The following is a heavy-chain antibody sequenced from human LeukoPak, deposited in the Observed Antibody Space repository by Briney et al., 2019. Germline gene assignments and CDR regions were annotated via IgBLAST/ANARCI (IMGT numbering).Heavy chain of an antibody. V-gene: IGHV4-39*07. Sequence: SETLSLTCTVSGGSISSSSYYWGWIRQPPGKGLEWIGSIYYSGSTHYNPSLKSRVTISVDTSKNQFSLKLSSVTAADTAVYYCAITRIVGATAGAFGIWGQGTMVTVSS. D-gene: IGHD1-26*01. J-gene: IGHJ3*02. CDR1: GGSISSSSYY. CDR2: IYYSGST. CDR3: AITRIVGATAGAFGI.